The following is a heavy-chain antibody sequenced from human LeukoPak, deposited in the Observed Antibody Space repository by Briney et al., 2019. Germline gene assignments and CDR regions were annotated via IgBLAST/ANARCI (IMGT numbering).Heavy chain of an antibody. J-gene: IGHJ5*01. V-gene: IGHV4-59*01. CDR1: GGSFSSYY. CDR3: ARGRLAVAGTNWFDS. Sequence: SETLSLTCAVSGGSFSSYYWSWIRQPPGKGLEWIGYIYYNGDTNHNPSLKSRVTISVDTSKNPLSLKLSSVTAADTAVYYCARGRLAVAGTNWFDSWGQGILVTVSS. D-gene: IGHD6-19*01. CDR2: IYYNGDT.